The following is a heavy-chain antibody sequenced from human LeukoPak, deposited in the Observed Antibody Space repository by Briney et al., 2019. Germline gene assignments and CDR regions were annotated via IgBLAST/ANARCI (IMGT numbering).Heavy chain of an antibody. CDR2: IYYSGST. D-gene: IGHD2-2*01. V-gene: IGHV4-39*01. Sequence: SSETLSLTCTVSGGSISSSSYYWGRIRQPPGKGLEWIGSIYYSGSTYYNPSLKSRLTMSVDTSKNQFSLKLSSVTAADTAVYYCARRDRYCSSTSCYGHRFDPWGQGTLVTVSS. CDR3: ARRDRYCSSTSCYGHRFDP. CDR1: GGSISSSSYY. J-gene: IGHJ5*02.